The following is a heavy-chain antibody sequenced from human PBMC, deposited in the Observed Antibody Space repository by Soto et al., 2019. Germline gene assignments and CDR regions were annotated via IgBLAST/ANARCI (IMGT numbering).Heavy chain of an antibody. Sequence: VSVTVSCNASCYTFTSYGIILVRQAPGKGLEWMGWISAYNGNTNYAQKLQGRVTMTTDTSTSTAYMELRSLRSDDTAVYYCARKRGAYCGGDCYIDYWGQGTLVTVSS. CDR2: ISAYNGNT. J-gene: IGHJ4*02. D-gene: IGHD2-21*02. CDR3: ARKRGAYCGGDCYIDY. CDR1: CYTFTSYG. V-gene: IGHV1-18*01.